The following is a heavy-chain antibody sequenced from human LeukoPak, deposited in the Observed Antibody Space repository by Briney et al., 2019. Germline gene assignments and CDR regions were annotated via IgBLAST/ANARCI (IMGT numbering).Heavy chain of an antibody. D-gene: IGHD2-2*01. Sequence: SVKVSCKASGGTFSSYAISWVRQAPGQGLEWMGGIIPIFGTANYAQKFQGRVTITTDESTSTAYMELSSLRSEDTAVYYCAVPAAEDTHWFDPWGQGTLVTVSS. CDR1: GGTFSSYA. J-gene: IGHJ5*02. V-gene: IGHV1-69*05. CDR2: IIPIFGTA. CDR3: AVPAAEDTHWFDP.